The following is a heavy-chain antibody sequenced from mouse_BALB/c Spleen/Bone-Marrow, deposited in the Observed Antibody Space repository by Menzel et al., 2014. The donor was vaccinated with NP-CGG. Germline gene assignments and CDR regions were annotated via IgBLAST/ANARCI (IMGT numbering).Heavy chain of an antibody. CDR1: GFTFSRSG. CDR3: AIDFTTAPYYAMDY. J-gene: IGHJ4*01. CDR2: LSSAGSYS. D-gene: IGHD1-2*01. V-gene: IGHV5-6*01. Sequence: EVKLVESGGDLVKPGGSLKLSCAASGFTFSRSGMSWVRLTPDKRLGWVATLSSAGSYSNHPDSVKGRFTISRDNAKNTPYLQMSSLKSEDTAMYYCAIDFTTAPYYAMDYWGQGTSVTVSS.